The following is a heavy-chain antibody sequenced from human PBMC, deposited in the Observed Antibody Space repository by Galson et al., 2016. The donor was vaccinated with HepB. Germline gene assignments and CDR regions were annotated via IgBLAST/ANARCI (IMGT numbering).Heavy chain of an antibody. D-gene: IGHD2-15*01. CDR3: ARCRDDSCFAALDL. V-gene: IGHV3-7*02. CDR2: MTHEGREN. Sequence: SLRLSCAASGFSFGAYCMTWVRQTPGKRLEWVANMTHEGRENFYLDSVRGRFTISRDTARNSLHLQMNSLRPEDTAVYYCARCRDDSCFAALDLWGLGTQVTVS. CDR1: GFSFGAYC. J-gene: IGHJ5*02.